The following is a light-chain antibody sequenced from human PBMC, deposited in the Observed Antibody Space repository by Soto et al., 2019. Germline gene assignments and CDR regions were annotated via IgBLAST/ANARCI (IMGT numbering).Light chain of an antibody. CDR2: DAS. J-gene: IGKJ4*02. CDR1: QSVSSY. CDR3: QQRSNLPLT. V-gene: IGKV3-11*01. Sequence: EIVLTQSPATLSLSPGERVTLSCRASQSVSSYLAWYQQKPGQAPRLLIYDASNRATCIPARFSGSGSGTDFTLTISSLEPEDFAVYYCQQRSNLPLTFGGGTKVEIK.